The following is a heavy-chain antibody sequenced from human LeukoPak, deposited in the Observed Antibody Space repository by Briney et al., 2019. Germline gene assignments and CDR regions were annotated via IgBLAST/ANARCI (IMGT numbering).Heavy chain of an antibody. J-gene: IGHJ4*02. CDR1: GFTFSSYA. Sequence: PGASLRLSCAASGFTFSSYAMSWVRQAPGKGLEWVTAISGSGGRTYYVDSVKGRFTISRDNSKNTLYLQRNSLRAEDTAVYYCARPDDTCFDDWGQGTLVTDSS. CDR2: ISGSGGRT. D-gene: IGHD1-14*01. V-gene: IGHV3-23*01. CDR3: ARPDDTCFDD.